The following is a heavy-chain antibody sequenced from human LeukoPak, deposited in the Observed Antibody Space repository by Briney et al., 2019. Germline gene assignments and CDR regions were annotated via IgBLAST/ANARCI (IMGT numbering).Heavy chain of an antibody. V-gene: IGHV3-30*18. CDR1: GFTFSSYG. CDR3: AKDPRGDWYFDL. Sequence: GGSLGLSCAASGFTFSSYGMHWVRQAPGKGLEWVAVISYDGSNKYYADSVKGRFTISRDNSKNTLYLQMNSLRAEDTAVYYCAKDPRGDWYFDLWGRGTLVTVSS. J-gene: IGHJ2*01. CDR2: ISYDGSNK.